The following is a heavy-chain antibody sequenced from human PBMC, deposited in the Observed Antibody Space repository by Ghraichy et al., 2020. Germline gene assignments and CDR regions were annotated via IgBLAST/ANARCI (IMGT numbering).Heavy chain of an antibody. CDR2: IYYSGST. Sequence: SETLSLTCTVSGGSVSSGSYYWSWIRQPPGKGLEWIGYIYYSGSTNYNPSLKSRVTISIDTSKNQFSLKLSSVTAADTAVYYCARDELRPARGYYGMDVWGQGTTVTVSS. V-gene: IGHV4-61*01. CDR1: GGSVSSGSYY. CDR3: ARDELRPARGYYGMDV. D-gene: IGHD1-7*01. J-gene: IGHJ6*02.